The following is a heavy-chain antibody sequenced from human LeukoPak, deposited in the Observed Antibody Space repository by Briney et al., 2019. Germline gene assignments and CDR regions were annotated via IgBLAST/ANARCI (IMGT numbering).Heavy chain of an antibody. J-gene: IGHJ3*02. D-gene: IGHD3-22*01. CDR3: ATTYYYRQGHNAFDI. CDR1: GYTLTELS. Sequence: ASVKVSCKVSGYTLTELSMHWVRRAPGKGLEWMGGFDPEDGETIYAQKFQGRVTMTEDTSTDTAYMELSSLRSEDTAVYYCATTYYYRQGHNAFDIWGQGTMVTVSS. V-gene: IGHV1-24*01. CDR2: FDPEDGET.